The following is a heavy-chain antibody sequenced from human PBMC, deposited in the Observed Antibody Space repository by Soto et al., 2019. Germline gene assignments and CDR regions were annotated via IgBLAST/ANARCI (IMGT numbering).Heavy chain of an antibody. CDR2: IIPILGIA. J-gene: IGHJ6*03. CDR1: GGTFSSYT. V-gene: IGHV1-69*04. Sequence: GPSVKVSCKASGGTFSSYTISWVRQAPGQGLEWMGRIIPILGIANYAQKFQGRVTITADKSTSTAYMELSSLRSEDTAVYYCARDGGEGNIVATIFAPYYYYMDVWGKGTTVTVSS. CDR3: ARDGGEGNIVATIFAPYYYYMDV. D-gene: IGHD5-12*01.